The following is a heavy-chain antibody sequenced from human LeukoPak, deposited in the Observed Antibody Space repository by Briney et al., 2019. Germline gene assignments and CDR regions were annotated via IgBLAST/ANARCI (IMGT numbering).Heavy chain of an antibody. J-gene: IGHJ4*02. CDR2: INPSGGST. D-gene: IGHD5-12*01. CDR1: GYTFTSYY. CDR3: ARADFMVATDY. Sequence: ASVKVSCKASGYTFTSYYMHWVRQAPGQGLEWMGIINPSGGSTSYAQKFQGRVTMTRDTSTSTAYMELSSLRSEDTAVYYCARADFMVATDYWGQGTLVTVSS. V-gene: IGHV1-46*01.